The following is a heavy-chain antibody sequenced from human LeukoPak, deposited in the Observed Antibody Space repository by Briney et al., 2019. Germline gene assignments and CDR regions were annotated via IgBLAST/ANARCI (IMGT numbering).Heavy chain of an antibody. CDR2: ISGSGGST. Sequence: GGSLRLSCAASGFTFSSYAMSWVRQAPGKGLEWVSVISGSGGSTYYADSVKGRFTISRDNSKNTLYLQMNSLRAEDTAVYYCARRSIAASGFDYWGQGTLVTVSS. D-gene: IGHD6-6*01. CDR3: ARRSIAASGFDY. CDR1: GFTFSSYA. J-gene: IGHJ4*02. V-gene: IGHV3-23*01.